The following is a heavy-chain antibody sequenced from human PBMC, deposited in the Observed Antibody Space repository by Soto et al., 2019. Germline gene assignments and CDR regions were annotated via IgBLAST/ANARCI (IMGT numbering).Heavy chain of an antibody. CDR1: GFTFRSYS. CDR3: ARNPSLDGLNWFDP. J-gene: IGHJ5*02. CDR2: ISSSSSTI. V-gene: IGHV3-48*01. Sequence: EVQLVESGGGLVQPGGSLRLSCAASGFTFRSYSMNWVRQAPGKGLEWVSYISSSSSTIYYADSVKGRFTISRDNAKNSLYLQMNSLRAEDTAVYYCARNPSLDGLNWFDPWGQGTLVTVSS. D-gene: IGHD3-3*01.